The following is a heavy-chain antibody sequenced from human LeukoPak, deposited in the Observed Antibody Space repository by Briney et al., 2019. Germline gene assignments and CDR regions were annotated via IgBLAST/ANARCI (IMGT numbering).Heavy chain of an antibody. D-gene: IGHD7-27*01. Sequence: GGSLRLSCAASGFTFDDYAMHWVRQAPGKGLEWVSGISWNSGSIGYADSVKGRFTISRDNAKNSLYLQMNSLRAEDTAVYYCARDQGSWGEGPRDAFDIWGQGTMVTVSS. CDR3: ARDQGSWGEGPRDAFDI. J-gene: IGHJ3*02. CDR2: ISWNSGSI. V-gene: IGHV3-9*01. CDR1: GFTFDDYA.